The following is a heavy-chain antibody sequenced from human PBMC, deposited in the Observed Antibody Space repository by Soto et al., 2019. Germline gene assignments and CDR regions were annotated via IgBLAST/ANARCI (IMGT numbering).Heavy chain of an antibody. Sequence: NPSETLSLTCAVSGGSISSSNWWSWVRQPPGKGLEWIGEIYHSGSTNYNPSLKSRVTISVDKSKNQFSLKLSSVTAADTAVYYCARGLTIFGVVFVQRGGAGWFDPWGQGTLVTVSS. V-gene: IGHV4-4*02. J-gene: IGHJ5*02. CDR3: ARGLTIFGVVFVQRGGAGWFDP. CDR2: IYHSGST. CDR1: GGSISSSNW. D-gene: IGHD3-3*01.